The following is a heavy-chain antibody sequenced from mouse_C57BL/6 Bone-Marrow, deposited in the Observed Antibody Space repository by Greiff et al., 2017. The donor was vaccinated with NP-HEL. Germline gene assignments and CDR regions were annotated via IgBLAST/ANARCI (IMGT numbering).Heavy chain of an antibody. J-gene: IGHJ1*03. CDR3: ARDYGNYVRYFDV. V-gene: IGHV1-19*01. CDR2: INPYNGGT. Sequence: EVQLVESGPVLVKPGASVKMSCKASGYTFTDYYMNWVKQSHGKSLEWIGVINPYNGGTSYNQKFKGKATLTVDKSSSTAYMELNSLTSEDSAVYYCARDYGNYVRYFDVWGTGTTVTVSS. CDR1: GYTFTDYY. D-gene: IGHD2-1*01.